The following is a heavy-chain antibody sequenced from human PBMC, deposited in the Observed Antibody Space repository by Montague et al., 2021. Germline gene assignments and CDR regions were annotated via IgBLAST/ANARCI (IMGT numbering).Heavy chain of an antibody. CDR3: ANTKMDY. CDR2: INQDGNDK. Sequence: SLRLSCAASGFTFSSYWMAWVRQAPGKGLEWVANINQDGNDKYYEDSVRGRFTISRDNAKKSLYLQMNSLRVDDTAVYYCANTKMDYWGQGMLVIVS. D-gene: IGHD2-8*01. CDR1: GFTFSSYW. J-gene: IGHJ4*02. V-gene: IGHV3-7*01.